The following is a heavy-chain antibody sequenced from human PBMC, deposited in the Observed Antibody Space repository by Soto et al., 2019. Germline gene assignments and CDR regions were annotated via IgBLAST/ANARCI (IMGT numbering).Heavy chain of an antibody. CDR2: INHSGST. J-gene: IGHJ4*02. CDR3: ARGRRPPILQQQLVSRYYDY. Sequence: PSETLSLTCAVYGGSFSGYYWSWIRQPPGKGLEWIGEINHSGSTNYNPSLKSRVTISVDTSKNQFSLKLSSVTAADTAVYYCARGRRPPILQQQLVSRYYDYWGQGTLVTVSS. D-gene: IGHD6-13*01. V-gene: IGHV4-34*01. CDR1: GGSFSGYY.